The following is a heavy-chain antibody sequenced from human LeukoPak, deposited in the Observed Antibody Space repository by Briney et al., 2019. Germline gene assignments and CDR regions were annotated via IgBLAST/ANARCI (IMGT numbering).Heavy chain of an antibody. CDR1: GGTFSSYA. V-gene: IGHV1-69*13. D-gene: IGHD6-6*01. CDR3: ARDSYSSSRASLGY. J-gene: IGHJ4*02. CDR2: IIPIFGTA. Sequence: WASVKVSCKASGGTFSSYAISWVRQAPGQGLEWMGGIIPIFGTANYAQKFQGRVTITADESTSTAYMELSSLRSEDTAVYYCARDSYSSSRASLGYWGQGTLVTVSS.